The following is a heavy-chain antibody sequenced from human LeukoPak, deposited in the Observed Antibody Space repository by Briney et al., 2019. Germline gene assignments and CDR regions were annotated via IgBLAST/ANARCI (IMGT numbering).Heavy chain of an antibody. V-gene: IGHV3-74*01. CDR2: IASDGSST. D-gene: IGHD3-3*01. CDR1: GFTFSSYW. CDR3: AKGSGYENDY. J-gene: IGHJ4*02. Sequence: GGSLRLSCAASGFTFSSYWMNWVRQAPGKGLVWVSRIASDGSSTTYADSVKGRFSISRDNAKNTLYLQMNSLRAEDTAVYYCAKGSGYENDYWGQGTLVTVSS.